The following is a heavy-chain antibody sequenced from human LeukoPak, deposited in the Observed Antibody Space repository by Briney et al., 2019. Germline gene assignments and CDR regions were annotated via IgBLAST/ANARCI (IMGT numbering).Heavy chain of an antibody. J-gene: IGHJ4*02. CDR2: IKRIIDGGTT. V-gene: IGHV3-15*01. D-gene: IGHD4-17*01. Sequence: GGSLRLSCAASGFTFSNTWMNWLRQAPGKGLEWVGRIKRIIDGGTTDYAAPVKGRFTVSRDDSINTLYLQMSSLKTEDTAVYYCAAQGGSGDLRYWGQGTLVTVSS. CDR1: GFTFSNTW. CDR3: AAQGGSGDLRY.